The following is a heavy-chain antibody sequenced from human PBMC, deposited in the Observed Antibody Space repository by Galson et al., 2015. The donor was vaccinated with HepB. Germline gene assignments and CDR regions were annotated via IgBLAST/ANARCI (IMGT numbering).Heavy chain of an antibody. J-gene: IGHJ4*02. Sequence: SLRLSCAASGFTFSSYAMHWVRQAPGKGLEWVAVISYDGSNKYYADSVKGRFTISRDNSKNTLYLQMNSLRAEDTAVYYCARVHYYYDSSGYYYYWGQGTLVTVSS. CDR1: GFTFSSYA. V-gene: IGHV3-30-3*01. D-gene: IGHD3-22*01. CDR3: ARVHYYYDSSGYYYY. CDR2: ISYDGSNK.